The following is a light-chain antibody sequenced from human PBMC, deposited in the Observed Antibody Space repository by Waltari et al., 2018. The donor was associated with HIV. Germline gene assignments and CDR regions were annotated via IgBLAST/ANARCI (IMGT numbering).Light chain of an antibody. Sequence: QSALTQPASVSGSPGQSMTISCTGTSSDVGGYNYVSWYQQHPGKAPKLMIYEVSNLPSGVSYRCSVSKSGNTASLTISGLQADDEADYYCSSYTSSSTPYVFGTGTKVTVL. CDR2: EVS. V-gene: IGLV2-14*01. CDR1: SSDVGGYNY. CDR3: SSYTSSSTPYV. J-gene: IGLJ1*01.